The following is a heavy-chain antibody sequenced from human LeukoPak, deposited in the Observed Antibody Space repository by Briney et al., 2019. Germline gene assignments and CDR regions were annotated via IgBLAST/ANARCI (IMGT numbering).Heavy chain of an antibody. CDR2: ISSSGGTA. V-gene: IGHV3-23*01. Sequence: GSLRLSCVASGFSFNIYAMNWVRQAPGKGLEWISAISSSGGTAYYADSVKGRFTISRDNSKNTLYLQMNSLRAEDTAVYYCAKVYQKGRAFDIWGQGTMVTVSS. D-gene: IGHD2-2*01. CDR1: GFSFNIYA. J-gene: IGHJ3*02. CDR3: AKVYQKGRAFDI.